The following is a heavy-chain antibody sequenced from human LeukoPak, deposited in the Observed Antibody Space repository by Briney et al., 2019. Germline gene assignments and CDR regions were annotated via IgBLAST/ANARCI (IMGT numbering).Heavy chain of an antibody. J-gene: IGHJ4*01. V-gene: IGHV4-59*01. CDR3: ASRKLGNDY. CDR1: GGSISSYY. Sequence: SETLSLTCTVSGGSISSYYWSWIRQSPGKGLEWIGYIYYTGSSSYNPSLRSRVTISADTSKNQFSLKLSSVTTADTAVYYCASRKLGNDYWGQGTLVTVSS. CDR2: IYYTGSS. D-gene: IGHD7-27*01.